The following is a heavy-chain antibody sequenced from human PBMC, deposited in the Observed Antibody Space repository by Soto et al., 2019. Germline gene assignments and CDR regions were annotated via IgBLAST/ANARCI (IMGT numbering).Heavy chain of an antibody. CDR1: GDSIISSDFY. CDR2: IFYLGSS. Sequence: PSETLSLTCTVSGDSIISSDFYWGWVRQPPGKGLEWIGSIFYLGSSYYNPSLKSRVTMSVDTSKNQFSLRLRSVTAADTAVYYCASTWRPQWYFDLWGRGTLVTVSS. CDR3: ASTWRPQWYFDL. V-gene: IGHV4-39*01. D-gene: IGHD3-16*01. J-gene: IGHJ2*01.